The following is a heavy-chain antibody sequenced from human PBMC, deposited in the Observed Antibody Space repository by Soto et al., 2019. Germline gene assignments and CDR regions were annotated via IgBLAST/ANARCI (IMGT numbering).Heavy chain of an antibody. CDR1: GYTFATYP. V-gene: IGHV1-3*04. CDR3: ARCYDFWPLDY. D-gene: IGHD3-3*01. CDR2: IDTGNGNT. Sequence: ASVKVSCKASGYTFATYPIHWARQAPGQSLEWMGWIDTGNGNTRYSQNFQGRVTISRDTSTSTAYMELRSLRSDDTAVYFCARCYDFWPLDYWGQGTLVTVSS. J-gene: IGHJ4*02.